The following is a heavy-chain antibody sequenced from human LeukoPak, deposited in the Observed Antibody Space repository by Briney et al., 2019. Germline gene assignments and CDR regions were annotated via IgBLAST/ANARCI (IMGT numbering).Heavy chain of an antibody. CDR2: IYYSGST. Sequence: SETLSLTCTVSGVSISSSSYYWGWIRQPPGKGLEWIGRIYYSGSTYYNPSLKSRITISVDTSKNQFSLKLSSVTAAATGVYYCARGGSNPFDYWGQGTLVTVSS. D-gene: IGHD2-8*01. CDR3: ARGGSNPFDY. J-gene: IGHJ4*02. CDR1: GVSISSSSYY. V-gene: IGHV4-39*07.